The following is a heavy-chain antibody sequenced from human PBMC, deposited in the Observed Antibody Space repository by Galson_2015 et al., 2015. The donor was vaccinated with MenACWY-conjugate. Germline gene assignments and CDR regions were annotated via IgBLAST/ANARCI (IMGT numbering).Heavy chain of an antibody. V-gene: IGHV3-15*01. CDR3: TTHKPDSWGGLLFHFYMDV. CDR2: IKSQTDGGKI. D-gene: IGHD2-21*01. CDR1: AFTFSNAY. J-gene: IGHJ6*03. Sequence: SLRLSCAGSAFTFSNAYMIWVRQAPGKGLEWVGRIKSQTDGGKIDYAAPVKGRLPISRDESKDTLYLQMNSLKIEDTAVYYCTTHKPDSWGGLLFHFYMDVWAKGPRSPSP.